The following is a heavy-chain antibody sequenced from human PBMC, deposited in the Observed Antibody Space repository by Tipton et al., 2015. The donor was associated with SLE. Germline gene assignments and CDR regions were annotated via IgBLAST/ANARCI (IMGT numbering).Heavy chain of an antibody. CDR2: IYYSGSI. CDR3: ARDTPGGSKGYFDL. D-gene: IGHD4-11*01. J-gene: IGHJ2*01. V-gene: IGHV4-39*07. Sequence: TLSLTCTVSGGSISNSSYYWGWIRQPPGKGLEWIGSIYYSGSIYYNPSPKSRVTISVDTPKNQFSLKLSSVTAADTAVYYCARDTPGGSKGYFDLCCQGTLVTVSS. CDR1: GGSISNSSYY.